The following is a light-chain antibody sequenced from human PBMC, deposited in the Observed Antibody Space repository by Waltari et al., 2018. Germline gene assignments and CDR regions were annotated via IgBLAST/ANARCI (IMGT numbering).Light chain of an antibody. V-gene: IGLV2-11*01. CDR3: SSFPGGSLV. Sequence: QSALTQPRSVSGSPGQSVTISCTKTNSDIDPFNYVSWYQQHPGKAPKLVIYEVRVRPSGVPVRFSGSRSRNTASLIISGLQPEDEADYYCSSFPGGSLVFGGGTELTVL. CDR1: NSDIDPFNY. J-gene: IGLJ2*01. CDR2: EVR.